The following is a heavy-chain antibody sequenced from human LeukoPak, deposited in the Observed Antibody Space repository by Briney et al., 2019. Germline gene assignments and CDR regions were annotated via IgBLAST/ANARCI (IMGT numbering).Heavy chain of an antibody. D-gene: IGHD6-19*01. CDR3: ARDSSGWFLVY. Sequence: VGSVKVSCKASGYTFTAYYMHWVRQAPGQGLEWMGWINPDSGGTNYAQKFQGRVTMTRDTSTSTAYMELTRLRSDDTAVYYWARDSSGWFLVYWGRGTLVTVSS. V-gene: IGHV1-2*02. J-gene: IGHJ4*02. CDR1: GYTFTAYY. CDR2: INPDSGGT.